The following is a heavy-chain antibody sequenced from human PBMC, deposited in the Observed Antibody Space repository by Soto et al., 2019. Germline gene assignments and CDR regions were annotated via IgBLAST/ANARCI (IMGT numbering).Heavy chain of an antibody. CDR2: IWYDGSNK. Sequence: GGSLRLSCAASGFTFSSYGMHWVRQAPGKGLEWVAVIWYDGSNKYYADSVKGRFTISRDNSKNTLYLQMNSLRAEDTAVYYCARDPSVSFDFDDWGQGTLVTVSS. CDR3: ARDPSVSFDFDD. CDR1: GFTFSSYG. D-gene: IGHD4-4*01. V-gene: IGHV3-33*01. J-gene: IGHJ4*02.